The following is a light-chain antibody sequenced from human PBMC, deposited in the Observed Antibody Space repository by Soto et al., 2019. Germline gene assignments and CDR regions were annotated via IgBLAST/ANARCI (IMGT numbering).Light chain of an antibody. CDR2: DAS. J-gene: IGKJ4*01. Sequence: EMVLTQSPATLSLSPGETATLSCRASQSISRYLAWYQQKPGQAPRLLIYDASIRATGIPARFRGGGSETDFTLTISSLSPEDFAIYYCQQRGTWPRVTFCGGTKVEIK. CDR1: QSISRY. CDR3: QQRGTWPRVT. V-gene: IGKV3-11*01.